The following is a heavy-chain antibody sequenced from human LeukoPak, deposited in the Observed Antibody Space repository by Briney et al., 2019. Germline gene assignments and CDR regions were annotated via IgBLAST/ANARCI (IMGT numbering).Heavy chain of an antibody. J-gene: IGHJ4*02. V-gene: IGHV3-23*01. Sequence: PGGSLRLSCAASGFTFSNHAMSWVRQTPGKGPQWISVISGSGRTTEYADSVKGRFTISRDNSKNTLSLQMNSLRVEDTAIYYCVKNVVVKRYIDYWGQGTLVTVSS. CDR2: ISGSGRTT. CDR1: GFTFSNHA. CDR3: VKNVVVKRYIDY. D-gene: IGHD2-15*01.